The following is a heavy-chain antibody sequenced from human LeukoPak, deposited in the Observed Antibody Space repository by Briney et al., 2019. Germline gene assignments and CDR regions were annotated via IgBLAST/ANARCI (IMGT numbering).Heavy chain of an antibody. Sequence: PGGSLRLSCAASGFTFNSYSMNWVRQAPGKGLEWVSCISSSSYIKYADSVMGRFTISRDNSKNSLYLQMNSLRGEDTAVYYCARVPYSGYHFDYWGQGTLVTVSS. CDR1: GFTFNSYS. CDR2: ISSSSYI. CDR3: ARVPYSGYHFDY. J-gene: IGHJ4*02. V-gene: IGHV3-21*01. D-gene: IGHD1-26*01.